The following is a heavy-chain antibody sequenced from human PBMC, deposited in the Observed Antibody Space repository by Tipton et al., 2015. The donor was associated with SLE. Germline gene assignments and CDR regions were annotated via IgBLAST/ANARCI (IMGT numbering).Heavy chain of an antibody. Sequence: TLSLTCTVSGGSISSSSYYWGWYRQPPGKGLEWIGSISNSGSTYYNPSLKSRVTIAVDTSKNQFSLKLNSVTAADTAVYYCARVLRSLDGYSGGYLDYWGQGTLVTFSS. D-gene: IGHD1-26*01. J-gene: IGHJ4*02. CDR2: ISNSGST. CDR1: GGSISSSSYY. CDR3: ARVLRSLDGYSGGYLDY. V-gene: IGHV4-39*01.